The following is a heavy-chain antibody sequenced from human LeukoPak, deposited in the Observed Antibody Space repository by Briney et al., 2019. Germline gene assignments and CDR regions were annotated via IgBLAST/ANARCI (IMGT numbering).Heavy chain of an antibody. CDR3: ARSVDTAMGPIDY. V-gene: IGHV5-51*01. J-gene: IGHJ4*02. CDR2: IYPGDSDT. Sequence: GESLKISCKASGYSFTTYWIGWVRQMPGKGLEWMGIIYPGDSDTRYSPSFQGQVTISADKSISTAYLQWNSLKASDTAMYYCARSVDTAMGPIDYWGQGTLVTVSS. D-gene: IGHD5-18*01. CDR1: GYSFTTYW.